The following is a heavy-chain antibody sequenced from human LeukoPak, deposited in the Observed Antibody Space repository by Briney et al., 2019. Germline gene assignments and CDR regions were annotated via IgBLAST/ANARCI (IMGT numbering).Heavy chain of an antibody. CDR1: GFTFSSYS. CDR2: ISSSSSYI. CDR3: ARGPGVLGAFDI. J-gene: IGHJ3*02. V-gene: IGHV3-21*01. D-gene: IGHD1-1*01. Sequence: PGGSLRLSCAASGFTFSSYSMNWVRQAPGKGLEWVSSISSSSSYIYYADSVKGRFTISRDNAKNSLYLQVNSLRAEDTAVYYCARGPGVLGAFDIWGQGTMVTVSS.